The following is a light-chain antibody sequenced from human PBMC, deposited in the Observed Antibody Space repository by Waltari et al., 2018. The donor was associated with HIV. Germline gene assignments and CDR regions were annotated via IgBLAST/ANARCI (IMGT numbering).Light chain of an antibody. CDR3: QSYDSSLSGYV. J-gene: IGLJ1*01. CDR1: SSNIGAGYD. V-gene: IGLV1-40*01. Sequence: QSVLTQPPSVSGAPGQRVTISCTGSSSNIGAGYDVHWYQPLPGTAPKLLIYGNSNRTSGVPDRFSGSKSGTSASLAITGLQAEDEADYYCQSYDSSLSGYVFGTGTKVTVL. CDR2: GNS.